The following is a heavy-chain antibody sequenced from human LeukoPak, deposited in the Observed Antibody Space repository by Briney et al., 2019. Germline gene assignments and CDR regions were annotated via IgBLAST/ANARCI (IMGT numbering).Heavy chain of an antibody. CDR2: ISSSSSYI. CDR1: GFTFSTYT. J-gene: IGHJ3*02. V-gene: IGHV3-21*01. D-gene: IGHD3-22*01. Sequence: GGSLRLSCAASGFTFSTYTMNWVSQAPGKGLEWVSTISSSSSYIYYGDSVKGRFTISRDNAKNSLYLQMNSLRAEDTAVYYCARAPYDGTGYKTPLAFDIGGQGKVVTVS. CDR3: ARAPYDGTGYKTPLAFDI.